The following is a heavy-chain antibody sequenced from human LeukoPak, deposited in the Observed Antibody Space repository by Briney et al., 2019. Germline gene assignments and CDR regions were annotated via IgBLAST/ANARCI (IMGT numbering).Heavy chain of an antibody. CDR3: ARGAWATRLGS. Sequence: ETLSLTCAVYGESLNSYYWSWIRQPPGKGLEWIGEIYESGSTEYNPSLKSRVTISMVPSKQQFSLSLTSVTAAATAVYYCARGAWATRLGSWGLGTPVIVSS. D-gene: IGHD2-15*01. CDR1: GESLNSYY. V-gene: IGHV4-34*01. CDR2: IYESGST. J-gene: IGHJ4*02.